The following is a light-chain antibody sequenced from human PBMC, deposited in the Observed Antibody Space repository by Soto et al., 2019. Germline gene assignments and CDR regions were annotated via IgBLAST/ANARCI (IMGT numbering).Light chain of an antibody. CDR3: QQYNNCPRT. J-gene: IGKJ1*01. Sequence: EIVMTQSPATLSLSPGERATLSCRARQSVNSNLAWYQQKAGQAPRLLIYGTSTRATGIPARFSGSGSGTDFTLTISSLQFEDFAVYYCQQYNNCPRTFGQGTKVEIK. CDR1: QSVNSN. CDR2: GTS. V-gene: IGKV3-15*01.